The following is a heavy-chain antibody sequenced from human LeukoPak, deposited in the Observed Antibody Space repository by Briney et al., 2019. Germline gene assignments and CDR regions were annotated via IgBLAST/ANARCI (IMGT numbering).Heavy chain of an antibody. Sequence: PGGSLRLSCAASGFTFSSYSMNWVRQAPGKGLEWVSSISSSSSYIYYADSVKGRFTISRDNAKNSLYLQMNSLGAEDTAVYYCAKVPRQHDNWFDPWGQGTLVTVSS. D-gene: IGHD3-9*01. CDR1: GFTFSSYS. CDR3: AKVPRQHDNWFDP. V-gene: IGHV3-21*01. J-gene: IGHJ5*02. CDR2: ISSSSSYI.